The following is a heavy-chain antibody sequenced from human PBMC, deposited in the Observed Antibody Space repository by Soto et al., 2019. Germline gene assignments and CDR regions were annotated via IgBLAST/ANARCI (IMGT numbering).Heavy chain of an antibody. D-gene: IGHD3-9*01. J-gene: IGHJ4*02. Sequence: PGESLKISCKASGYSFARYWIGWVRQMPGKGLEWMGLIYPDDSDTRYSPSFQGQVTISADKSINTAYLQWSSLQASDTAMYFCARQDILTKPLRGVYFDIWGQGALVTVSS. CDR3: ARQDILTKPLRGVYFDI. CDR2: IYPDDSDT. CDR1: GYSFARYW. V-gene: IGHV5-51*01.